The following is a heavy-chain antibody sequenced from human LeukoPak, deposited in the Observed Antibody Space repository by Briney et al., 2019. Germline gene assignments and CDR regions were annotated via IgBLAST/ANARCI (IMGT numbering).Heavy chain of an antibody. Sequence: GSLRLSCAASGFTFSTYWMHWVRQGPGKGLVWVSRLNSDGSSIRYADSVKGRFTISRDNAKNTLSLQMNSLRAEDTAVYYCARSHYYDGSDFYYYYGLDVWGQGTTVTVSS. CDR1: GFTFSTYW. CDR2: LNSDGSSI. J-gene: IGHJ6*02. V-gene: IGHV3-74*01. D-gene: IGHD3-22*01. CDR3: ARSHYYDGSDFYYYYGLDV.